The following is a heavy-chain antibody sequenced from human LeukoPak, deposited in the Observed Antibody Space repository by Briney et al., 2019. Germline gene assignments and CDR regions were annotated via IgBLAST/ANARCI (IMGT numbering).Heavy chain of an antibody. V-gene: IGHV1-18*01. Sequence: ASVKASCNASGYTFSSYGISWVRQAPGQGLEWMGWISAYNGNTNYAQKLQGRVTMTTDTSTSTAYMELRSLRSDDTAVYYCAREDEADDAIDVWGQGTRVTVSS. CDR1: GYTFSSYG. CDR2: ISAYNGNT. J-gene: IGHJ3*01. D-gene: IGHD6-19*01. CDR3: AREDEADDAIDV.